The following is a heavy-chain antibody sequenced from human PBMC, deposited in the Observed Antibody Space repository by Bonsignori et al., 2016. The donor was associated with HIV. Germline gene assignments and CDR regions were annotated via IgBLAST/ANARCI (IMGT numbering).Heavy chain of an antibody. CDR1: GYTFTSYY. V-gene: IGHV1-46*01. J-gene: IGHJ4*02. CDR3: ARELQGGYFDY. CDR2: IIPSGGRT. D-gene: IGHD1-1*01. Sequence: QVQLVQSGAEVKKPGSSVKVSCKASGYTFTSYYIHWVRQTPGQGLEWMGIIIPSGGRTNYAQKFQGRVTMTRDVSTSTVYMELSSLTSEDTAIYYCARELQGGYFDYWGQGTLVTV.